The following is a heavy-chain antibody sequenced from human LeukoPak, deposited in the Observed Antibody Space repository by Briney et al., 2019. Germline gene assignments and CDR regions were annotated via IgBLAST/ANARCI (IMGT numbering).Heavy chain of an antibody. D-gene: IGHD4-17*01. CDR1: GYTFTSYG. CDR3: ARVGGYDYGDGPET. Sequence: ASVKVSCKASGYTFTSYGITWVRQAPGQGLEWMGWINANNGNTNYAQNLQGRVTMTRDTSTSTVYMELSSLRSEDTAVYYCARVGGYDYGDGPETWGQGTLVTVSS. J-gene: IGHJ5*02. CDR2: INANNGNT. V-gene: IGHV1-18*01.